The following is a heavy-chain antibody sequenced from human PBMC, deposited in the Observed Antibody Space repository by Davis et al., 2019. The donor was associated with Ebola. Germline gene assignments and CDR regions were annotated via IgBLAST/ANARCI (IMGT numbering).Heavy chain of an antibody. Sequence: AASVKVSCKASGYSSSDHYMHWVQGAPGKGLEWVGLVDPKTGRTVYAENFQDRVTISADKSTDTVYMELSSLRYEDTAVYYCAAWVIGYCTTYSCYTSYNWFDPWGQGSLVTVSS. J-gene: IGHJ5*02. D-gene: IGHD2-2*01. CDR1: GYSSSDHY. V-gene: IGHV1-69-2*01. CDR2: VDPKTGRT. CDR3: AAWVIGYCTTYSCYTSYNWFDP.